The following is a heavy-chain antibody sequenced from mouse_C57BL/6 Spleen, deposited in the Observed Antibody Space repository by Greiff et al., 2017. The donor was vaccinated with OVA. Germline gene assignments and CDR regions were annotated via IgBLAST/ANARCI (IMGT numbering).Heavy chain of an antibody. CDR1: GYAFSSSW. CDR2: IYPGDGDT. J-gene: IGHJ2*01. D-gene: IGHD1-1*01. Sequence: VKLQQSGPELVKPGASVKISCKASGYAFSSSWMNWVKQRPGKGLEWIGRIYPGDGDTNYNGKFKGKATLTADKSSSTAYMQLSSLTSEDSAVYFCAADYYGSPFDYWGQGTTLTVSS. V-gene: IGHV1-82*01. CDR3: AADYYGSPFDY.